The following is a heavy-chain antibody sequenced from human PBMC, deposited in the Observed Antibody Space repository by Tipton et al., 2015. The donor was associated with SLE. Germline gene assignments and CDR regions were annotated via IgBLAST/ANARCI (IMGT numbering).Heavy chain of an antibody. Sequence: TLSLTCTVSGGSISSSNYYWGWIRQPPGNGLEWIGSIYYSGSTYYNPSLNSRVTISVDTSKNQFSLKLSSMTAADTAVYYCARHAAVVGSFQHWGPGTLVTVSS. V-gene: IGHV4-39*01. CDR1: GGSISSSNYY. D-gene: IGHD6-19*01. J-gene: IGHJ1*01. CDR2: IYYSGST. CDR3: ARHAAVVGSFQH.